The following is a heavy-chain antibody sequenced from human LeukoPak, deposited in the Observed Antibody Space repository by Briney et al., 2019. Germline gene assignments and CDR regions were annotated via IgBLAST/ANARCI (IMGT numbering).Heavy chain of an antibody. CDR3: ARYPISGVVSNYFDY. CDR1: GGSISSSSYY. Sequence: SETLSLTCTVSGGSISSSSYYWGWIRQPPGKGLEWIGSIYYSGSTYYNPSLKSRVTISVDTSKNQFSLELNSVTAADTAVYYCARYPISGVVSNYFDYWGQGTLVTVSS. D-gene: IGHD3-3*01. V-gene: IGHV4-39*01. J-gene: IGHJ4*02. CDR2: IYYSGST.